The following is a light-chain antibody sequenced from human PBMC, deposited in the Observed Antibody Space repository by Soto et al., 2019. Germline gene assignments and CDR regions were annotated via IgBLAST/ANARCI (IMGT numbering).Light chain of an antibody. V-gene: IGKV1-5*03. CDR2: KAS. Sequence: DIQMTQSPSTLSASVGDRVTITCRTSQSLSSKLAWYQQRPGTAPKLFIYKASSLESGVPSRFSGSESGTEFTLIISSLQPDDLATYNCQQYSEYPWTFGQGIKV. J-gene: IGKJ1*01. CDR3: QQYSEYPWT. CDR1: QSLSSK.